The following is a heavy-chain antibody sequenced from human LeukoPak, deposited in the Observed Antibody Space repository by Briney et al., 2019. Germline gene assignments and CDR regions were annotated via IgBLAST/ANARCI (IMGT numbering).Heavy chain of an antibody. Sequence: GESLKISWKGSGYSFTSYCIGWVRQIPGKGLEWMEIIYPCDSVTIYRPSFQGQITICADTSNSTAYLQWSSLKDSDTAMFYCARHGPPDILTGYCPSELHTDYYYGMDVWGQGTTVTVSS. J-gene: IGHJ6*02. D-gene: IGHD3-9*01. V-gene: IGHV5-51*01. CDR1: GYSFTSYC. CDR3: ARHGPPDILTGYCPSELHTDYYYGMDV. CDR2: IYPCDSVT.